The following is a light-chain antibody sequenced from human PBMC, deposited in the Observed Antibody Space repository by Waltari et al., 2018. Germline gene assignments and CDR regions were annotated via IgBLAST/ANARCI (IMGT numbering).Light chain of an antibody. J-gene: IGKJ1*01. Sequence: DIVMTQSPDSLAVSLGERAPINCKSRQSVLYSSNNKNYLAWYQQKPGQPPKLLIYWASTRESGVPDRFSGSGSGTDFTLTISSLQAEDVAVYYCQQYYSTPWTFSQGTKVEIK. CDR3: QQYYSTPWT. CDR1: QSVLYSSNNKNY. CDR2: WAS. V-gene: IGKV4-1*01.